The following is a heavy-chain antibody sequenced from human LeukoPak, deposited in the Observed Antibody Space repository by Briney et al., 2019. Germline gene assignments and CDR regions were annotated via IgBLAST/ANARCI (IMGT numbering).Heavy chain of an antibody. V-gene: IGHV4-4*07. J-gene: IGHJ4*02. CDR3: ARDREHSYGTDLDH. Sequence: SETLSLTCTDPGGSIHTYNWIWIRQPAGKGLEWIGRNNIAGQGYYNPSLKSRVTISVDRPNNQFSLELTSVTAADTAVYFCARDREHSYGTDLDHWGQGILVTVSS. CDR1: GGSIHTYN. CDR2: NNIAGQG. D-gene: IGHD5-18*01.